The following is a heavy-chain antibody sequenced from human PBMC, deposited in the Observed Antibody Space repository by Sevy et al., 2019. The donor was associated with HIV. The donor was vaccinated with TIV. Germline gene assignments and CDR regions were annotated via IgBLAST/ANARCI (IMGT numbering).Heavy chain of an antibody. CDR3: AKDMASEGGGAYYFDY. CDR2: ISWDGGST. V-gene: IGHV3-43*01. J-gene: IGHJ4*02. Sequence: GESLKISCAASGFTFDDHTMHWVRQPPGKGLEWVSLISWDGGSTYYADSVKGRFTIYRDNSKNSLFLQMNSLGAEDTALYYCAKDMASEGGGAYYFDYWGQGTLVTVSS. D-gene: IGHD3-16*01. CDR1: GFTFDDHT.